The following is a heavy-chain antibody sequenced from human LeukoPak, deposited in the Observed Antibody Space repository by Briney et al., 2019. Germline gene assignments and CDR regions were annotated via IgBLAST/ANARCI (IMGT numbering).Heavy chain of an antibody. CDR1: GNYW. V-gene: IGHV3-74*01. Sequence: GGSLRLSCVASGNYWMHWVRQAPGKGLVWVSHINSDGSWTSYADSVKGRFTISKDNAKNTVYLQMNSLRAEGTAVYYCVSFYETYWGRGTLVTVSS. D-gene: IGHD2/OR15-2a*01. CDR2: INSDGSWT. J-gene: IGHJ4*02. CDR3: VSFYETY.